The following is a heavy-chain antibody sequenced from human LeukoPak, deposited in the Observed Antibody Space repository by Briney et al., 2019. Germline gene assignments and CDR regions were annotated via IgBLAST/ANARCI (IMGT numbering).Heavy chain of an antibody. Sequence: GGSLRLSCAASGFTFSAYAVIWVRQAPGKGLEWVSAISASGDYTHYADSVKGRFDISRDNSKNTVYLQMSSLRAEDAALYYCAKDPNGDYVGAFDSWGQGTTVIVSP. CDR3: AKDPNGDYVGAFDS. CDR2: ISASGDYT. D-gene: IGHD4-17*01. CDR1: GFTFSAYA. J-gene: IGHJ3*02. V-gene: IGHV3-23*01.